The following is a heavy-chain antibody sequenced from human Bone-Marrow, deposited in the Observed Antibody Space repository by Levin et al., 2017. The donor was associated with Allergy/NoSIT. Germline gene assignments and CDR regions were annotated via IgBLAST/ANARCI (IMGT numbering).Heavy chain of an antibody. CDR2: ISYDGSNK. CDR1: GFTFSSYG. V-gene: IGHV3-30*18. Sequence: PGGSLRLSCAASGFTFSSYGMHWVRQAPGKGLEWVAVISYDGSNKYYADSVKGRFTISRDNSKNTLYLQMNSLRAEDTAVYYCAKDPRDIVVVVAVEDTAMVRYFDYWGQGTLVTVSS. J-gene: IGHJ4*02. D-gene: IGHD2-15*01. CDR3: AKDPRDIVVVVAVEDTAMVRYFDY.